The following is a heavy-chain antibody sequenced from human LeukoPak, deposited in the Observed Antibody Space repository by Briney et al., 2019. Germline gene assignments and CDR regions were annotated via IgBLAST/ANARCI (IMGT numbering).Heavy chain of an antibody. CDR1: GFTFSNAW. J-gene: IGHJ6*03. V-gene: IGHV3-15*01. D-gene: IGHD3-22*01. Sequence: GGSLSLSCAASGFTFSNAWMSWVRQAPGKGVEWVGRIKSKTDGGTTDYAAPVKGRFTISRDDSKNTLYLQLNSLKTEDTAVYYCTTGGYYLVYYYYYMDVWGKGTTVTVSS. CDR3: TTGGYYLVYYYYYMDV. CDR2: IKSKTDGGTT.